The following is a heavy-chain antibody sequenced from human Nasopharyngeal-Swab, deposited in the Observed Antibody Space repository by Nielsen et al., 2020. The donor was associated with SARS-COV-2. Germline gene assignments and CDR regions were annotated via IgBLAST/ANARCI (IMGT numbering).Heavy chain of an antibody. D-gene: IGHD1-26*01. J-gene: IGHJ4*02. CDR1: GYSISSGYY. Sequence: SETLSLTCTVSGYSISSGYYWDWIRQPPGKGLEWIGSIYHSGSTYYNPSLKSRVTISVDTSKNQFSLKLSSVTAADTAVYYCARDQTVGAYDYWGQETLVTVSS. CDR2: IYHSGST. V-gene: IGHV4-38-2*02. CDR3: ARDQTVGAYDY.